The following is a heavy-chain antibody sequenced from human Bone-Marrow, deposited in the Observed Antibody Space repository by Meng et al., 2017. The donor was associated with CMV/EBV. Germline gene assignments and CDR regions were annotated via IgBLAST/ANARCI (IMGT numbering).Heavy chain of an antibody. Sequence: SETLSLTCAVYGGSFSGYYWSWIRQPPGKGLEWIGYIYYSGSTNYNPSLKSRVTISVDTSKNQFSLKLSSVTAADTAVYYCARSGAAGVRNWFDPWGQGTLVTVSS. V-gene: IGHV4-59*12. CDR2: IYYSGST. D-gene: IGHD6-13*01. CDR3: ARSGAAGVRNWFDP. CDR1: GGSFSGYY. J-gene: IGHJ5*02.